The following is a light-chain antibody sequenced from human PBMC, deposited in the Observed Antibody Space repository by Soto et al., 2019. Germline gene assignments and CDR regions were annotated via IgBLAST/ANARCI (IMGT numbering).Light chain of an antibody. V-gene: IGLV2-14*01. J-gene: IGLJ2*01. CDR3: ASYTSSSTSVI. Sequence: QSALTQPASVSGSPGQSITISCTGTSSDIGSYNYVAWYQQFPGKTPKLIIYEVRNRPSGVSFRFSGSKSGNTASLTISGLQAEDEADYYCASYTSSSTSVIFGRGTKLTVL. CDR1: SSDIGSYNY. CDR2: EVR.